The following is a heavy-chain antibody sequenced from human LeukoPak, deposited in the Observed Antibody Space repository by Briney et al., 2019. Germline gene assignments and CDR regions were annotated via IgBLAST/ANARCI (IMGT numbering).Heavy chain of an antibody. D-gene: IGHD3-10*01. Sequence: GASVKVSCKASGYTLTSYGISWVRQAPGQGLEWMGWISAYNGNTNYAQNLQGRVTMTRDTSTSTVYMELSSLRSEDTAVYYCATQHGSGSYFWDPFDYWGQGTLVTVSS. CDR1: GYTLTSYG. CDR3: ATQHGSGSYFWDPFDY. J-gene: IGHJ4*02. V-gene: IGHV1-18*01. CDR2: ISAYNGNT.